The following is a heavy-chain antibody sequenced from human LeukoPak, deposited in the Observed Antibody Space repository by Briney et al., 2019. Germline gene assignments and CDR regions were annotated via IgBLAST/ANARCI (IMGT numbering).Heavy chain of an antibody. D-gene: IGHD6-19*01. CDR2: IYHSGST. CDR1: GYSISSGYY. CDR3: ARDERYSSGWYVDY. J-gene: IGHJ4*02. V-gene: IGHV4-38-2*02. Sequence: SETLSLTCTVSGYSISSGYYWGWIRQPPGKGLEWIGSIYHSGSTYYNPSLKSRVTISVDTSKNQFSLKLSSVTAADTAVYYCARDERYSSGWYVDYWGQGTLVTVSS.